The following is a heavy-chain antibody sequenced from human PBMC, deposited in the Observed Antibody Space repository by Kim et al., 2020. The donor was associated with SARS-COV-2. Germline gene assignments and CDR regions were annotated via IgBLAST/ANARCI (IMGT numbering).Heavy chain of an antibody. D-gene: IGHD6-19*01. Sequence: GGSLRLSCAASGFTFSSYSMNWVRQAPGKGLEWVSSISSSSSYIYYADSVKGRFTISRDNAKNSLYLQMNSLRAEDTAVYYCARDAPGSSGWTYYFDYWGQGTLVTVSS. V-gene: IGHV3-21*01. J-gene: IGHJ4*02. CDR3: ARDAPGSSGWTYYFDY. CDR2: ISSSSSYI. CDR1: GFTFSSYS.